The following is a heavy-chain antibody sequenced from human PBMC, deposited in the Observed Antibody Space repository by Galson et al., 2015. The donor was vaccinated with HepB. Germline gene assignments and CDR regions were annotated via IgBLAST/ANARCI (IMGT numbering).Heavy chain of an antibody. CDR2: ISSSSSYI. Sequence: SLRLSCAASGFTFSSYSMNWVRQAPGKGLEWVSSISSSSSYIYYADSVKGRFTISRDNAKNSLYLQMNSLRAEDTAVYYCARVRGSYFSRSYAFDIWGQGTMVTVSS. J-gene: IGHJ3*02. CDR3: ARVRGSYFSRSYAFDI. D-gene: IGHD1-26*01. CDR1: GFTFSSYS. V-gene: IGHV3-21*01.